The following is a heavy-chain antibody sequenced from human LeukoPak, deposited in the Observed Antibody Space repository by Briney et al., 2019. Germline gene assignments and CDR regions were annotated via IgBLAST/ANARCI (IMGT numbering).Heavy chain of an antibody. CDR2: IRYDGSNE. CDR1: GVTFSSYG. D-gene: IGHD6-19*01. CDR3: ASQIAVAGPDGYYYYGMDV. J-gene: IGHJ6*02. Sequence: GGSLRLSCVASGVTFSSYGMHWVRQAPGKGLEWVAFIRYDGSNEYYIDSVKGRFTLSRDNSKNTLYLQMNSLRAEDTAVYYCASQIAVAGPDGYYYYGMDVWGQGTTVTVSS. V-gene: IGHV3-30*02.